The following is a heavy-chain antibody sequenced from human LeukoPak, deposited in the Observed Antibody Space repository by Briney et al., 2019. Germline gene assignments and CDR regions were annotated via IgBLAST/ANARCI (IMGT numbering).Heavy chain of an antibody. J-gene: IGHJ4*02. V-gene: IGHV4-34*01. Sequence: SETLSLTCAVYGGSFSGYYWSWLRQPPGKGLEWIGEINHSGSTNYNPSLKSRVTISVDTSKNQFSLKLSAVTAADTAVYYCARGSYGSGSYWVDYWGQGTLVTVSS. D-gene: IGHD3-10*01. CDR1: GGSFSGYY. CDR2: INHSGST. CDR3: ARGSYGSGSYWVDY.